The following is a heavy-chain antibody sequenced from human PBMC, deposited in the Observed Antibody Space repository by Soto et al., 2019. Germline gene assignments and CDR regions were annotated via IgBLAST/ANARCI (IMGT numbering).Heavy chain of an antibody. CDR2: LIHSLDTA. D-gene: IGHD2-2*01. Sequence: QVQLVQSGAEVKKPGSSVKVSCKTSGGTFNTYPISWVRQAPGQGLEWMGTLIHSLDTANYAQKFQGRFTITADKSTSTAYMELSSLESEDTPVYDCARGQRGVVVAPAALPTPLHYSGQGALVTVSS. CDR1: GGTFNTYP. CDR3: ARGQRGVVVAPAALPTPLHY. V-gene: IGHV1-69*08. J-gene: IGHJ4*02.